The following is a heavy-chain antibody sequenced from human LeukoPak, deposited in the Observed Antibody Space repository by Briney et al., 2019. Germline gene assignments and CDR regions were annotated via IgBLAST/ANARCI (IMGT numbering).Heavy chain of an antibody. CDR3: AREGGYFGSGSFFDS. D-gene: IGHD3-10*01. V-gene: IGHV1-8*03. J-gene: IGHJ4*02. CDR1: GYSFNNYD. CDR2: MQPNSGNT. Sequence: GASVKVSCKASGYSFNNYDINWVRQAAGQGLEWVGWMQPNSGNTGLALRFQGRITITRDMSISTVYLELSSLTSEDTAVYYCAREGGYFGSGSFFDSWGQGTLVTVSS.